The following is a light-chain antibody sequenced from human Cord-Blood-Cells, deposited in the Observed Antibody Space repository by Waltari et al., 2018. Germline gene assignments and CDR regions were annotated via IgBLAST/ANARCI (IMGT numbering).Light chain of an antibody. CDR1: QSISSY. V-gene: IGKV1-39*01. J-gene: IGKJ4*01. CDR3: QQIYSTPHT. CDR2: AAS. Sequence: DIQMTQSPSSLSESVGDRVTITCRASQSISSYLNWYQQKPGKAPKLLIYAASSLQSGFTSRFSGSGSGTDFPLTISNLQPEDFATYYCQQIYSTPHTFGAWTKVEIK.